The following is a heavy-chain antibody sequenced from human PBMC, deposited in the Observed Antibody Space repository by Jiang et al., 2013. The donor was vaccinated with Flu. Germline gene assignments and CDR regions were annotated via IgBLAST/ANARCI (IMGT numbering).Heavy chain of an antibody. CDR2: LSYSENT. CDR3: ARHALHYYGTSPESFEY. V-gene: IGHV4-39*01. D-gene: IGHD3-10*01. Sequence: GPGLVKPSETLSLTCTVSGNSIASSNYYWGWVRQPPGKGLEWIGSLSYSENTYYNPSLQSRVAISVDTSKNQLSLKLTSVTAADSAIFYCARHALHYYGTSPESFEYVGQGTLVHRLL. J-gene: IGHJ4*02. CDR1: GNSIASSNYY.